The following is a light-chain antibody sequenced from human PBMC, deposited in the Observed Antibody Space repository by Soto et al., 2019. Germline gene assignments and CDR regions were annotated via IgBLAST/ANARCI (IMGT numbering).Light chain of an antibody. CDR1: ERISDY. CDR2: TAS. CDR3: QLTNTAPWT. V-gene: IGKV1-39*01. Sequence: ENQMTQSSSSLFASVGARVTISCRASERISDYIAWYQQKPGKAPKLLINTASSLRSGVPSRFSGSGSGTDFTLTIDSLQPEDFATYFCQLTNTAPWTFGQGTIV. J-gene: IGKJ1*01.